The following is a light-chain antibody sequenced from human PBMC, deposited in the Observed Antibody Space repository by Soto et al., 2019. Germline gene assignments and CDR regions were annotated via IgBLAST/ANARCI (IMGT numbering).Light chain of an antibody. V-gene: IGLV1-40*01. CDR3: QSYDSSLSGRDVV. CDR1: SSNIGAGYD. CDR2: GNS. Sequence: QYVLTQPPSVSGAPGQRVTISCTGSSSNIGAGYDVHWYQQLPGTAPKLLIYGNSNRPSGVPDRFSGSKSGTSASLAITGLQAEDEADYYCQSYDSSLSGRDVVFGGGTKLTVL. J-gene: IGLJ2*01.